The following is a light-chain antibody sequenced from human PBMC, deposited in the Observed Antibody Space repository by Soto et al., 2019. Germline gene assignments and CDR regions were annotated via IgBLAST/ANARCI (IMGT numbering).Light chain of an antibody. V-gene: IGKV1-39*01. J-gene: IGKJ1*01. Sequence: DIQITQSPSSLSASVGDRVTITCLSSQSISSYLNWYQQKPGKAPKLLIYAASSLQSGVPSRFSGSGSGTDFTLTISSLQPEDFANYYCQQSYSTPPWTFGQGTKVDIX. CDR3: QQSYSTPPWT. CDR1: QSISSY. CDR2: AAS.